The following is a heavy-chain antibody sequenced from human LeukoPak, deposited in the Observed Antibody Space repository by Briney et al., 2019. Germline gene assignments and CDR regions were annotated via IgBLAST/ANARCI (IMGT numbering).Heavy chain of an antibody. CDR3: AKLVPSYSSSWYNY. D-gene: IGHD6-13*01. Sequence: GGSLRLSCAASGFTFSSYAMSWVRQAPGKGLEWVSAISGSGGSTYYADSVKGRFTISRDNSKNTLYLQMNSLRAEDTAVYYCAKLVPSYSSSWYNYWGQGTLVTVSP. V-gene: IGHV3-23*01. CDR2: ISGSGGST. J-gene: IGHJ4*02. CDR1: GFTFSSYA.